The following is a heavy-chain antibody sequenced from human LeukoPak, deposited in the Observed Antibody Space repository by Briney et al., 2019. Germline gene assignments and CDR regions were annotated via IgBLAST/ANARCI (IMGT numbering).Heavy chain of an antibody. Sequence: PGGSLRLSCAASGFTFSSYWTHWVRQAPGKGLVWVSRINSDGSSTSYADSVKGRFTISRDNAKNTLYLQMNSLRAEDTAVYYCASPNPATSSYYYDSSGDFDYWGQGTLVTVSS. V-gene: IGHV3-74*01. CDR2: INSDGSST. CDR1: GFTFSSYW. D-gene: IGHD3-22*01. CDR3: ASPNPATSSYYYDSSGDFDY. J-gene: IGHJ4*02.